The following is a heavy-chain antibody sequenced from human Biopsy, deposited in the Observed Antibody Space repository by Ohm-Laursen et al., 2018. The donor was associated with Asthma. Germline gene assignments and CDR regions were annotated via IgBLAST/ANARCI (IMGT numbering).Heavy chain of an antibody. V-gene: IGHV3-53*01. CDR3: ARGDSSNWSHYYFDY. CDR1: GFAVSRDP. D-gene: IGHD3-22*01. CDR2: IYSGGTS. J-gene: IGHJ4*02. Sequence: PLRLSCSASGFAVSRDPMFWVRQAPGKGLEWVSVIYSGGTSHTADFVRGRFTISRDYSKNTLYLQMHSLRAEDTAVYYCARGDSSNWSHYYFDYWGQGTLVTVSS.